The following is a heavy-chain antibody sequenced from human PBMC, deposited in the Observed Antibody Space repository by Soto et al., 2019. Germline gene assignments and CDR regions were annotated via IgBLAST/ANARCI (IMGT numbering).Heavy chain of an antibody. Sequence: ASVKVSCKVSGYTFTTYYIHWVRQAPGQGLEWMGIIDPSGGKTTYAQKFQGRVTMTRDTSTNTVYMELSSLRSEDTAVYYCARPPSKNWYYFDYWGQGTLVTVSS. D-gene: IGHD1-1*01. CDR1: GYTFTTYY. V-gene: IGHV1-46*03. CDR2: IDPSGGKT. J-gene: IGHJ4*02. CDR3: ARPPSKNWYYFDY.